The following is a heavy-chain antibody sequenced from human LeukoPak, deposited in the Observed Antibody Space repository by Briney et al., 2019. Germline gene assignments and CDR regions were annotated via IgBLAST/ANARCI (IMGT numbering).Heavy chain of an antibody. V-gene: IGHV3-48*02. Sequence: GGSLRLSCVATGFTFITYTMNWVRQAPGKGLEWVSSISSSSSTKYYADSVKGRFTISRDNAKDSLYLQVSSLRDEDTAIYYCARMRGPTTGALDIWGPGTMVAVSS. D-gene: IGHD2-8*02. CDR1: GFTFITYT. J-gene: IGHJ3*02. CDR2: ISSSSSTK. CDR3: ARMRGPTTGALDI.